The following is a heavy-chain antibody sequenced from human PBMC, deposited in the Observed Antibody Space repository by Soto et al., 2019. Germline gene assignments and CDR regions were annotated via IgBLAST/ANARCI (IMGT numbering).Heavy chain of an antibody. J-gene: IGHJ5*02. D-gene: IGHD1-26*01. CDR1: GFTFSSYG. Sequence: ESGGGVVQPGRSLRLSCAASGFTFSSYGMHWVRQAPGKGLEWVAVISYDGSNKYYADSVKGRFTISRDNSKNTLYLQMNSLRAEDTAVYYCAKVAHSGSSLSWFDPWGQGTLVTVSS. CDR2: ISYDGSNK. V-gene: IGHV3-30*18. CDR3: AKVAHSGSSLSWFDP.